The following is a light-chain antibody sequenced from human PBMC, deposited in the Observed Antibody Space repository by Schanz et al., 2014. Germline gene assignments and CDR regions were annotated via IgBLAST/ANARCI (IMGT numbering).Light chain of an antibody. CDR1: QSVSSSY. Sequence: EIVLTQSPATLSLSPGERATLSCRASQSVSSSYLGWYQQKPGQAPRLLIYGASSRASGIPDRFSCSGSGTDFTLTISSLQPEDFATYYCQQGYSTPTFGQGTKLEI. J-gene: IGKJ2*01. V-gene: IGKV3D-20*02. CDR3: QQGYSTPT. CDR2: GAS.